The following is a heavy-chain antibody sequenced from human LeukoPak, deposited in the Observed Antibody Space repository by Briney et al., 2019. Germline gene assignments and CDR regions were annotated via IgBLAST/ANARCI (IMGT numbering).Heavy chain of an antibody. CDR1: GFTFSSYA. V-gene: IGHV3-23*01. J-gene: IGHJ4*02. Sequence: GGSLRLSCAASGFTFSSYAMSWVRQAPGKGLEWVSAISGSGGTTYYADSVKGRFTISRDNSKNTLYLQMNSLRAEDTAVFYCAKGSEYCSSISCRYFDYWGQGTQVTVSS. CDR3: AKGSEYCSSISCRYFDY. CDR2: ISGSGGTT. D-gene: IGHD2-2*01.